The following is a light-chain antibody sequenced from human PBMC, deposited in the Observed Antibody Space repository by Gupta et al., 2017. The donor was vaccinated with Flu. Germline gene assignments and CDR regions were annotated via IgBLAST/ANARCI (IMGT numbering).Light chain of an antibody. CDR1: QSVSRN. CDR2: GAS. V-gene: IGKV3-15*01. Sequence: ERATLSCRASQSVSRNLAWYQQKPGQAPRLLIYGASTRATGTPARFSGSGSGTEFTLTISSLQSEDFAVYYCQQYNNWPPYTFGQGTKLEIK. J-gene: IGKJ2*01. CDR3: QQYNNWPPYT.